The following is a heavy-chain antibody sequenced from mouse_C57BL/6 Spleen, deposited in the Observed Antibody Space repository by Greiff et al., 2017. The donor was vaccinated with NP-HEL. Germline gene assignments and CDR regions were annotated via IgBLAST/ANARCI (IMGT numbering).Heavy chain of an antibody. Sequence: VQLQQSGAELVRPGASVKLSCKASGYTFTDYYINWVKQRPGQGLEWIARIYPGSGNTYYNEKFKGKATLTAEKSSSTAYMQLSSLTSEDSAVYFCARRGSSYDYYFDYWGQGTTLTVSS. D-gene: IGHD1-1*01. V-gene: IGHV1-76*01. CDR1: GYTFTDYY. CDR3: ARRGSSYDYYFDY. CDR2: IYPGSGNT. J-gene: IGHJ2*01.